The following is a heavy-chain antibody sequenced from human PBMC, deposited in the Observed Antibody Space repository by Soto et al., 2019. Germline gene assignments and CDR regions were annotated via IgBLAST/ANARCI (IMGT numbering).Heavy chain of an antibody. Sequence: SQTLSLTCXISGDSVSRNSAAWNWIRQSPSRGLEWLGRTYYRSEWYNDYAVSVKGRLSINPDTSKNRFSLQLNSVTPEDTAVYFCARGNAGVFDYWGQGTPVTVSS. D-gene: IGHD7-27*01. V-gene: IGHV6-1*01. CDR1: GDSVSRNSAA. J-gene: IGHJ4*02. CDR3: ARGNAGVFDY. CDR2: TYYRSEWYN.